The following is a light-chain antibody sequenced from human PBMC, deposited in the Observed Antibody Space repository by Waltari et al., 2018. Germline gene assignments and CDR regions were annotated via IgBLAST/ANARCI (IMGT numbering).Light chain of an antibody. Sequence: DIVMTQSPDSLAVSLGERATINCKSSQSVLYSSNNKNSLSWYQQKPGQPPKLLIYGASTRESGAPDRFSCSGSGTDFTLTISSLQAEDVAVYFCHQYYNTPFTFGPGTKVDIK. CDR2: GAS. V-gene: IGKV4-1*01. CDR1: QSVLYSSNNKNS. J-gene: IGKJ3*01. CDR3: HQYYNTPFT.